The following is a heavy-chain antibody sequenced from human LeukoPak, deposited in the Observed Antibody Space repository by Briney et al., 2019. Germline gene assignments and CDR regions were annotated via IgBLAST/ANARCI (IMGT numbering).Heavy chain of an antibody. CDR3: ARRYYDILTGYSDLYYFDY. CDR1: GFNFYRFT. CDR2: ISSSSIYI. Sequence: GGSLRLSCTASGFNFYRFTMHWVRQAPGKGLEWVSSISSSSIYIYYADSVKGRFTISRDNAKKSLFLQMNSLRAEDTAVYYCARRYYDILTGYSDLYYFDYWGQGTLVTVSS. J-gene: IGHJ4*02. D-gene: IGHD3-9*01. V-gene: IGHV3-21*01.